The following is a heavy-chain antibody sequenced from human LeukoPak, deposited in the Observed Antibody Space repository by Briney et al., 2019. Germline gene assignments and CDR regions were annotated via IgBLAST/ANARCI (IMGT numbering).Heavy chain of an antibody. CDR1: GFTFSSYA. CDR3: AKWTRYCSGGSCYGGTFDY. CDR2: ISGSGGST. V-gene: IGHV3-23*01. J-gene: IGHJ4*02. Sequence: GGSLRLSCAASGFTFSSYAMSWVRQAPGKGLEWVSAISGSGGSTYYADSVKGRFTISRDNSKNTVYQQMNSLRAEDTAVYYCAKWTRYCSGGSCYGGTFDYWGQGTLVTVSS. D-gene: IGHD2-15*01.